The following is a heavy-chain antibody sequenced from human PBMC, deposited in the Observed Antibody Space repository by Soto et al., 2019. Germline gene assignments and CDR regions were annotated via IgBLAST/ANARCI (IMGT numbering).Heavy chain of an antibody. J-gene: IGHJ4*02. V-gene: IGHV3-74*01. CDR1: GFSFSNSW. CDR3: VTGFR. Sequence: EVQLVESGGGLVQPGGSQRLSCAVSGFSFSNSWMYWVRQAPGKGLVWVSRINEDGSMTSHADSVRGRFTISRDNAKNSLYLQINSLRAEDTAAYYCVTGFRWGQGTLVTVSS. CDR2: INEDGSMT.